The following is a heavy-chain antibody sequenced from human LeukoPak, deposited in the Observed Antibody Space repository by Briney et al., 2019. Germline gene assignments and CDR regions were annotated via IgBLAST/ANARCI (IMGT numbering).Heavy chain of an antibody. Sequence: GGSLRLSCAASGFTFSSYAMSWVRQAPGKGLEWVSAISGSGGSTYYADSVKGRFTISRDNSKSTLYLQMNSLRAEDTAVYYCAKDLGVGATSGVAYWGQGTLVTVSS. V-gene: IGHV3-23*01. D-gene: IGHD1-26*01. CDR3: AKDLGVGATSGVAY. CDR1: GFTFSSYA. CDR2: ISGSGGST. J-gene: IGHJ4*02.